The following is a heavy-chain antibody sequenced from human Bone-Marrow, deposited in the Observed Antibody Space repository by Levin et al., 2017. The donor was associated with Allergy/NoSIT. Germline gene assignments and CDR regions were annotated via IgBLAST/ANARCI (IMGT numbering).Heavy chain of an antibody. Sequence: GGSLRLSCAASGFTFSDYAMSWVRQAPGKGLEWVSVISGGGGSTFYADSVKGRFTISRDNFRNTLYLHINSLRADDTAAYYCAKVTDYYDIPGYYSPYYFDSWGQGALVTVSS. CDR3: AKVTDYYDIPGYYSPYYFDS. D-gene: IGHD3-22*01. J-gene: IGHJ4*02. CDR2: ISGGGGST. CDR1: GFTFSDYA. V-gene: IGHV3-23*01.